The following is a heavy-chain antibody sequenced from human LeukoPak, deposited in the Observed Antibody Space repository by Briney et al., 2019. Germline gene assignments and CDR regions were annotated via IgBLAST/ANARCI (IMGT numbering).Heavy chain of an antibody. CDR2: IIPIFGTA. CDR3: AKSSLVWDGYNLGVEDY. J-gene: IGHJ4*02. V-gene: IGHV1-69*13. CDR1: GGTFSSYA. Sequence: SVKVSCKASGGTFSSYAISWVRQAPGQGLEWMGGIIPIFGTANYAQKFQGRVTITADESTSAAYMELSSLRSEDTAVYYCAKSSLVWDGYNLGVEDYWGQGTLVTVSS. D-gene: IGHD5-24*01.